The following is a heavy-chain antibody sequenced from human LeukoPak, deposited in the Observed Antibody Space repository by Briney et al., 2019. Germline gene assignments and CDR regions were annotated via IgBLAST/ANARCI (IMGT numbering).Heavy chain of an antibody. D-gene: IGHD3-10*01. V-gene: IGHV1-24*01. CDR3: ATSLLWFGELKNWFDP. J-gene: IGHJ5*02. Sequence: ASVKVSCKVSGYTLTELSMHWVRQAPGKGLEWMGGFDPEDGETIYAQKFQGRVTMTEDTSTDTAYMELSSLRSEDTAVYYCATSLLWFGELKNWFDPWGQGTLVTVSS. CDR2: FDPEDGET. CDR1: GYTLTELS.